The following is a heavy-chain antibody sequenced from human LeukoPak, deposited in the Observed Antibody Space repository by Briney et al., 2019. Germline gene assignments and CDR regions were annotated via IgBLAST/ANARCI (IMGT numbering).Heavy chain of an antibody. CDR2: IIPIPGIA. CDR1: GGTFSSYT. CDR3: ARYDYGDSGDAFDI. V-gene: IGHV1-69*02. J-gene: IGHJ3*02. Sequence: SVKVSCKASGGTFSSYTISWVRQAPGQGLEWMGRIIPIPGIANYAQKFQGRVTITADKSTSTAYMELSSLRSEDTAVYYCARYDYGDSGDAFDIWGQGTMVTVSS. D-gene: IGHD4-17*01.